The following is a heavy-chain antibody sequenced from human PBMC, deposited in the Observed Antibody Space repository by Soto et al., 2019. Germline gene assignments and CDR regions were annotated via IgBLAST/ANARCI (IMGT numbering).Heavy chain of an antibody. J-gene: IGHJ6*02. V-gene: IGHV3-13*05. CDR1: GFTFRNYD. CDR2: ISAAGDP. CDR3: ARTDRDFYGLDV. Sequence: EVQLVESGGGLVQPGGSLRLSCEASGFTFRNYDMHWVRQGTGKGLEWVSGISAAGDPDYADSVEGRFTISREIAQNSVFLPMNRLRVCGTAVYYCARTDRDFYGLDVWGQGTTVIVSS.